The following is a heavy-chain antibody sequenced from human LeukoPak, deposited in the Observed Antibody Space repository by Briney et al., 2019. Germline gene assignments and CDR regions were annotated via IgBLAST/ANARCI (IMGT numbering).Heavy chain of an antibody. CDR1: GGTFCSYA. CDR2: IIPILGIA. Sequence: SVRVSCKASGGTFCSYAISWVRQAPGQGLEWMGRIIPILGIANYAQKFQGRVTITADKSTSTAYMELSSLRSEETAVYYCARDQGAVAATDYWGQGTLVTVSS. CDR3: ARDQGAVAATDY. D-gene: IGHD6-19*01. J-gene: IGHJ4*02. V-gene: IGHV1-69*04.